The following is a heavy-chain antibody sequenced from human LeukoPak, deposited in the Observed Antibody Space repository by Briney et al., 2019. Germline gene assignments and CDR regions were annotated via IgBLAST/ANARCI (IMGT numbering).Heavy chain of an antibody. Sequence: GESLQISCECSGYSFTSYWIGWVRQLPGKGLEWMGIISPGDSKTIYSPSFQGQVTISADKSISTAYLQWSSLKASGTAMYYCARLRGSGYDRFDYWGQGTLVTVSS. CDR1: GYSFTSYW. V-gene: IGHV5-51*01. J-gene: IGHJ4*02. CDR3: ARLRGSGYDRFDY. CDR2: ISPGDSKT. D-gene: IGHD5-12*01.